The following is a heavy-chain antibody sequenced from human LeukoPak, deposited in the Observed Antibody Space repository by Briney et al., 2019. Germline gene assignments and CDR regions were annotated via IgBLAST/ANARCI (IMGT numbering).Heavy chain of an antibody. J-gene: IGHJ5*02. Sequence: GGSLRLSCGASGFTFSDYYMSWIRQAPGKGLEWVSYISSSGGTIYYADSVKGRFSISRDNSRNTLYLQMNSLSAEDTAIYYCAREVWYQLQPRGFWFDPWGQGTLVTVSS. CDR3: AREVWYQLQPRGFWFDP. CDR1: GFTFSDYY. CDR2: ISSSGGTI. V-gene: IGHV3-11*01. D-gene: IGHD2-2*01.